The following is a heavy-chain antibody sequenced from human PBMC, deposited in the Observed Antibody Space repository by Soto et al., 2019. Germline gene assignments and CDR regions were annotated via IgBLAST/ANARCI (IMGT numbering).Heavy chain of an antibody. CDR1: GGSVTNSSYY. D-gene: IGHD4-17*01. V-gene: IGHV4-39*01. J-gene: IGHJ4*02. CDR2: VYYRGRS. CDR3: VSQRTTVLTQAYFDY. Sequence: LSLTCTVSGGSVTNSSYYWGWIRQSPGKGLEWIGSVYYRGRSYSKSSVKSRVTISVDTSKNQFSMNFNSVTASDTALYYCVSQRTTVLTQAYFDYWGPGALVTVSS.